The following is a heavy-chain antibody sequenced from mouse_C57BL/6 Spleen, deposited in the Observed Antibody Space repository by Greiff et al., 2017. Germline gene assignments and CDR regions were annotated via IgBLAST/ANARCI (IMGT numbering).Heavy chain of an antibody. Sequence: QVQLQQPGAELVKPGASVKMSCKASGYTFTSYWLTWVKQRPGQGLEWIGDIYPGSGSTNYNEKFKSKATLTVDTSSSTAYIQLSSLTSEDSAVYYCASSDYGNLFDYWGQGTTLTVSS. CDR1: GYTFTSYW. J-gene: IGHJ2*01. D-gene: IGHD2-1*01. V-gene: IGHV1-55*01. CDR2: IYPGSGST. CDR3: ASSDYGNLFDY.